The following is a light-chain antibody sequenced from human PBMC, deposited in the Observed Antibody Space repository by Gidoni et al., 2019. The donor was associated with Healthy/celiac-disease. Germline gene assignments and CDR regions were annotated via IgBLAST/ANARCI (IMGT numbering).Light chain of an antibody. CDR2: GAS. J-gene: IGKJ2*01. CDR3: QQYNNWPLA. CDR1: QSVSSN. Sequence: EIVMTQSPATLSVSQGERATLSCSASQSVSSNLAWYQQKPGQAPRLLIYGASTRATGIPARFSGSGSGTEFTLTISSLQSEDFAVYYCQQYNNWPLAFGQGTKLEIK. V-gene: IGKV3-15*01.